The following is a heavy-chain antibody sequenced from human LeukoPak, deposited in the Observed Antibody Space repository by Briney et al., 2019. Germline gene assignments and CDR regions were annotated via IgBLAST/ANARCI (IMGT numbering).Heavy chain of an antibody. J-gene: IGHJ4*02. CDR2: INHSGST. CDR1: GGSFSGYY. V-gene: IGHV4-34*01. Sequence: SETLSLTCAVYGGSFSGYYWSWIRQPPGKGLEWIGVINHSGSTNYNPSLKSRVTISVDTSKNQFSLKLSSVTAADTAVYYCARALKGRFTIRKFVHDYWGQGTLVTVSS. CDR3: ARALKGRFTIRKFVHDY. D-gene: IGHD3-10*01.